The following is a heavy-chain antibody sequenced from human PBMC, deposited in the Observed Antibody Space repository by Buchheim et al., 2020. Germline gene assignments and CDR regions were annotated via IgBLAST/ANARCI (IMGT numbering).Heavy chain of an antibody. CDR3: AGSLGYCSGGSCYGERQGFDY. CDR1: VGSISSYY. D-gene: IGHD2-15*01. Sequence: QVQLQESGPGLVKPSETLSLTCTVSVGSISSYYWSWIRQPPGKGLEWIGYIYYSGSTNYNPSLKSRVTISVDTSKNQFSLKLSSVTAADTAVYYCAGSLGYCSGGSCYGERQGFDYWGQGTL. J-gene: IGHJ4*02. CDR2: IYYSGST. V-gene: IGHV4-59*08.